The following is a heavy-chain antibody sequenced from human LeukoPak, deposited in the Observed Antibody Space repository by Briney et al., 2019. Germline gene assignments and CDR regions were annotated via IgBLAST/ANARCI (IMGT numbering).Heavy chain of an antibody. Sequence: PGGSLRLSCAASGFTFSSYAMGWVRQAPGKGLEWVSAISGSGGSTYYADSVKGRFTISRDNSKNTLYLQMNSLRAEDTAVYYCAKAGDFWSGFDYWGQGTLVTVSS. J-gene: IGHJ4*02. CDR1: GFTFSSYA. V-gene: IGHV3-23*01. D-gene: IGHD3-3*01. CDR3: AKAGDFWSGFDY. CDR2: ISGSGGST.